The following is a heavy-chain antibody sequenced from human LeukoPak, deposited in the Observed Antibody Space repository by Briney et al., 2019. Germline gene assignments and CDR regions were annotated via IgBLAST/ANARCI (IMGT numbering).Heavy chain of an antibody. J-gene: IGHJ3*01. CDR2: IRTSGGVV. CDR3: VRDQFYAFDV. Sequence: GGSLRLSCAASGFTFTSYTMNWVRQAPGKGLEWISYIRTSGGVVSYTDPVRGRFTISTDSAKNSLYLQMNSLRDDDTAVYYCVRDQFYAFDVWGQGTMVTVSS. V-gene: IGHV3-48*02. CDR1: GFTFTSYT. D-gene: IGHD2/OR15-2a*01.